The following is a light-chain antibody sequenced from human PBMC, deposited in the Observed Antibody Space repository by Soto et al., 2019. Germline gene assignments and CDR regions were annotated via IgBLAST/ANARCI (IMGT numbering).Light chain of an antibody. J-gene: IGKJ3*01. CDR2: DVS. V-gene: IGKV3-15*01. Sequence: EIVLTQSPATLSVSPGESATLSCRASQSIRTYLAWYQLKPGQAPRLLMYDVSTRATGIPARFSGSGSGTDFNLTISSLQSEDFAVYYCQQYNDWPPEFTFGPGTKVDMK. CDR1: QSIRTY. CDR3: QQYNDWPPEFT.